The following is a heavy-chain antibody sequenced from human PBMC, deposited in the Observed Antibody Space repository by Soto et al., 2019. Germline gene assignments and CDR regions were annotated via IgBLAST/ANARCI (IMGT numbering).Heavy chain of an antibody. V-gene: IGHV3-21*01. CDR3: AGLFPYVSSGYHLNY. J-gene: IGHJ4*02. D-gene: IGHD3-22*01. Sequence: AGSLGLGCAASGVTFSSYSVDWVRQAPGKGLEWVSSISSSSSYIYYADSVKGRFTISRDNAKNSLYLQMNSLRAADTAVFYCAGLFPYVSSGYHLNYLGQGTLVTVSS. CDR1: GVTFSSYS. CDR2: ISSSSSYI.